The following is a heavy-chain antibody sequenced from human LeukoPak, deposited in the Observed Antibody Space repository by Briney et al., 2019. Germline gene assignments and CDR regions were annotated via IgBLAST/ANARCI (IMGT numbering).Heavy chain of an antibody. CDR1: GFTVRSIY. V-gene: IGHV3-53*01. D-gene: IGHD6-25*01. Sequence: PGGSLRLSCAASGFTVRSIYMTWVRQAPGKGLEWVSSFYSGGSSYYADSVKGRFIISRDSSTDTLYLQMNSLRVEDTAVYYCARVVEFQRQFDYWGQGMLVTVSS. CDR2: FYSGGSS. J-gene: IGHJ4*02. CDR3: ARVVEFQRQFDY.